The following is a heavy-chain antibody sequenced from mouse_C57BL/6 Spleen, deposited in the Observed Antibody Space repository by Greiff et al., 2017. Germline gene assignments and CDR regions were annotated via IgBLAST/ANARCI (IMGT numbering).Heavy chain of an antibody. V-gene: IGHV1-42*01. J-gene: IGHJ2*01. CDR2: INPSTGGT. D-gene: IGHD1-1*01. Sequence: VQLQQSGPELVKPGASVKISCKASGYSFTGYYMNWVKQSPEKSLEWIGEINPSTGGTTYNQKFKAKATLTVDKSSSTAYMQLKSLTSEDSAVYYCARSGYGSSPYYFDYWGQGTTLTVSS. CDR1: GYSFTGYY. CDR3: ARSGYGSSPYYFDY.